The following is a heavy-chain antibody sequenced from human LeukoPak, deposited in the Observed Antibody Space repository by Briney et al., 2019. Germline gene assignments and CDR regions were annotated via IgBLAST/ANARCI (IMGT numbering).Heavy chain of an antibody. CDR1: GFTFSSYG. V-gene: IGHV3-30*18. CDR3: AKDTGDAYYYYGMDV. J-gene: IGHJ6*02. D-gene: IGHD2-21*02. Sequence: GRSLRLSCAASGFTFSSYGMHWVRQAPGKGLEWVAVISYDGSNKYYADSVKGRFTISRDNSKNTLYLQMNSLRAEDTAVYYCAKDTGDAYYYYGMDVWGQGTTVTVSS. CDR2: ISYDGSNK.